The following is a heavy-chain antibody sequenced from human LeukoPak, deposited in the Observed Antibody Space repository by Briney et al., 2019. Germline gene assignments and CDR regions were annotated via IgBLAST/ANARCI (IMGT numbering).Heavy chain of an antibody. J-gene: IGHJ4*02. V-gene: IGHV3-23*01. D-gene: IGHD6-13*01. Sequence: PGGSLRLSCAASGFTFSSYAMSWVRQAPGKGLEWVSAISGSGGSTYYADSVKGRFTISRDNSKNTLYLQMNSLRAEYTAVYYCASGYSSSWYRVYWGQGTLVTVCS. CDR3: ASGYSSSWYRVY. CDR1: GFTFSSYA. CDR2: ISGSGGST.